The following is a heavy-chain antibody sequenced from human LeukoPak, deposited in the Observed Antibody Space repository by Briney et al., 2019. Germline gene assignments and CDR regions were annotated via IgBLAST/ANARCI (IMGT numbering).Heavy chain of an antibody. D-gene: IGHD4-17*01. J-gene: IGHJ6*02. V-gene: IGHV1-3*01. Sequence: GASVKVSCKASGYTFTSYAMHWVRQAPGQRLEWMGWINAGNGNTKYSQKFQGRVTITADESTSTAYMELSSLRSEDTAVYYCARANGDHGPIDYYYYGMDVWGQGTTVTVSS. CDR2: INAGNGNT. CDR1: GYTFTSYA. CDR3: ARANGDHGPIDYYYYGMDV.